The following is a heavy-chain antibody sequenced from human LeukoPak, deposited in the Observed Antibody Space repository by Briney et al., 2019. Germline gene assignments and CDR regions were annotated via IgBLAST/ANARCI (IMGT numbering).Heavy chain of an antibody. CDR1: GFTFSNYG. CDR3: AREDPGDYADSLGY. J-gene: IGHJ4*02. D-gene: IGHD4-17*01. V-gene: IGHV3-23*01. Sequence: GGSLRLSCVASGFTFSNYGLAWVRQAPGKGLEWVSAIGGRVSGTYYAGSVRGRFTISRDNSKNTLYLQMNSLRAEDTAVYYCAREDPGDYADSLGYWGQGTLVTVSS. CDR2: IGGRVSGT.